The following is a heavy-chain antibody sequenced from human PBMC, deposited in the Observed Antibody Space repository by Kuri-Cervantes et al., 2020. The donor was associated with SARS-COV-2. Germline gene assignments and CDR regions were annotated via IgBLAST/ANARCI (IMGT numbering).Heavy chain of an antibody. CDR3: ARGRQVRLRFLEWLFEWFDP. D-gene: IGHD3-3*01. Sequence: ASVQVSCKASGYTFTGYYMHWVRQAPGQGLEWMGWINPNSGGTNYAQKFQGRVTMTRDTSISTAYMELSRLRSDDTAVYYCARGRQVRLRFLEWLFEWFDPWGQGTLVTVSS. V-gene: IGHV1-2*02. CDR1: GYTFTGYY. CDR2: INPNSGGT. J-gene: IGHJ5*02.